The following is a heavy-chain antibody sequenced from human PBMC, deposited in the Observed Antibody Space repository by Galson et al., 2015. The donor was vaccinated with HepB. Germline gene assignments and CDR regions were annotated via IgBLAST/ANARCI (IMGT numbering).Heavy chain of an antibody. D-gene: IGHD1-1*01. V-gene: IGHV3-21*01. Sequence: SLRLSCAASGFTFSSYSMNWVRQAPGKGLEWVSSISSSSSYIYYADSVKGRFTISRDNAKNSLYLQMNSLRAEDTAVYYCARVGTFDAFDIWGQGTMVTVSS. CDR2: ISSSSSYI. CDR3: ARVGTFDAFDI. CDR1: GFTFSSYS. J-gene: IGHJ3*02.